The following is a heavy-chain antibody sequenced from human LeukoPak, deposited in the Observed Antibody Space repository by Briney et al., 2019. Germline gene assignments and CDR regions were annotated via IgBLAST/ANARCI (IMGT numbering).Heavy chain of an antibody. CDR2: FDPEDGET. J-gene: IGHJ3*02. CDR3: ATDHLGLRDAFDI. D-gene: IGHD5-18*01. CDR1: GYTLTELS. V-gene: IGHV1-24*01. Sequence: ASVKVSCKVSGYTLTELSMHWVRQAPGKGLEWMGGFDPEDGETIYAQKFRGRVTMTEDTSTDTAYMELSSLRSEDTAVYYCATDHLGLRDAFDIWGQGTMVTVSS.